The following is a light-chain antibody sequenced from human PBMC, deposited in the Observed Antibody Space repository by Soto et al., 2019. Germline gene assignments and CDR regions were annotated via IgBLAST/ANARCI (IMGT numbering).Light chain of an antibody. Sequence: FVLTQSPGTLSLSPGERATLSCRASQTVRNNYLAWYQQKPGQAPRLLIYDASSRATGIPDRFSGGGSGTDFTLTISSLEPEDFAVYYCQQYGSSPTTFGQGTKVDI. CDR1: QTVRNNY. J-gene: IGKJ1*01. CDR3: QQYGSSPTT. V-gene: IGKV3-20*01. CDR2: DAS.